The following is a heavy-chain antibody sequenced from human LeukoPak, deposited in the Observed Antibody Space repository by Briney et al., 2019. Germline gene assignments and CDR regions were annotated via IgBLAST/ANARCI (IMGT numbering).Heavy chain of an antibody. CDR3: AREGHYYYDSSGYDY. CDR1: GYTFTSYG. J-gene: IGHJ4*02. D-gene: IGHD3-22*01. V-gene: IGHV1-18*01. Sequence: ASVKVSCKASGYTFTSYGISWVRQAPGQGLEWMGWISAYNGNTNYAQKLQGRVTMTTDTSTSTAYMELRSLRSDDTAVYYCAREGHYYYDSSGYDYWGQGTLVTVSS. CDR2: ISAYNGNT.